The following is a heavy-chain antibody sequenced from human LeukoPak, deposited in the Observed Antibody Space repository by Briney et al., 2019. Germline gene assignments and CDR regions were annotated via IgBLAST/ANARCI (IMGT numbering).Heavy chain of an antibody. D-gene: IGHD6-19*01. V-gene: IGHV3-48*04. CDR2: ISSSSRTI. CDR1: GFTFSSYS. J-gene: IGHJ4*02. Sequence: PGGSLRLSCAASGFTFSSYSINWVHQAPGKGLEWLSYISSSSRTISYADSLKGRFTVSRDNAKNSLDLQMNSLRVEDTAVYYCARVGTSGWTSDYWGQGTLVTVSS. CDR3: ARVGTSGWTSDY.